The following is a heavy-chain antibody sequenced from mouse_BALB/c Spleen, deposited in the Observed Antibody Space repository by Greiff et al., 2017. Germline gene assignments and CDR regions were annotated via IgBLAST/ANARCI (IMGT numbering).Heavy chain of an antibody. CDR3: ARHEGYYGSSYLFDY. D-gene: IGHD1-1*01. CDR1: GFAFSSYD. Sequence: EVMLVESGGGLVKPGGSLKLSCAASGFAFSSYDMSWVRQTPEKRLEWVAYISSGGGSTYYPDTLKGRFTISRDNAKNTLYLQMSSLKSEDTAMYYCARHEGYYGSSYLFDYWGQGTTLTVSS. J-gene: IGHJ2*01. CDR2: ISSGGGST. V-gene: IGHV5-12-1*01.